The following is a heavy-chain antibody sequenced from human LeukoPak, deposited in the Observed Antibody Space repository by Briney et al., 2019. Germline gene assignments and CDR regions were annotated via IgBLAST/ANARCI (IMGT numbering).Heavy chain of an antibody. J-gene: IGHJ4*02. CDR3: ARQRGGNYYYFDY. D-gene: IGHD5-24*01. V-gene: IGHV3-53*01. CDR2: IYSGGST. CDR1: GFTVSSNY. Sequence: QPGGSLRLSCAASGFTVSSNYMSWVRQAPGKGLEWVSVIYSGGSTYYADSVKGRFTISRDNSKNTLYLQMNSLRAEDTAVYYCARQRGGNYYYFDYWGQGILVTVSS.